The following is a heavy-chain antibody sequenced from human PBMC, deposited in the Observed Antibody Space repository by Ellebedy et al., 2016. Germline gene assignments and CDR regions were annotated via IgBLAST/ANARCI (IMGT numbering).Heavy chain of an antibody. J-gene: IGHJ4*02. V-gene: IGHV3-7*01. D-gene: IGHD1-1*01. CDR1: GFTFNTYT. CDR2: MREDGGEI. Sequence: GGSLRLSXEASGFTFNTYTMTWARQAPGKGLEWVARMREDGGEIYYVDSVKGRFTISRDNAKNSLYLQMNSLRAEDTAIYYCARGGQSRLDYWGQGTLVTVSS. CDR3: ARGGQSRLDY.